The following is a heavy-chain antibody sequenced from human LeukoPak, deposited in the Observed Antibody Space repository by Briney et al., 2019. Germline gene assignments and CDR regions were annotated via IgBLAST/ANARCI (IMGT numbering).Heavy chain of an antibody. V-gene: IGHV3-21*06. D-gene: IGHD1-14*01. CDR2: ISSSRSYI. J-gene: IGHJ4*02. CDR1: GFTFSSYS. CDR3: ATETNGRHYDY. Sequence: GASLRLSCAASGFTFSSYSMNWVRQDPGKGLEWVSSISSSRSYIYYADSIKGRFTISKDNDNIFLYLQMNSLRAEDTAVYYCATETNGRHYDYWGQGTLLTVSS.